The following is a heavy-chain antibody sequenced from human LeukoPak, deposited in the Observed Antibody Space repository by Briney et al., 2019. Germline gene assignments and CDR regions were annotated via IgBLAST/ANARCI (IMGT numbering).Heavy chain of an antibody. V-gene: IGHV3-23*01. D-gene: IGHD2-8*01. J-gene: IGHJ6*02. Sequence: GGSLRLSCEASGFTFNKFAMSWVRQAPGKGPAWVSGIGSSGATIFYADSVKGRYTISRDNSKNTVYLEMNNLRAEDTAIYYCAKVAVGPLSRPTHVALYYGMDVWGQGTTVTVSS. CDR2: IGSSGATI. CDR3: AKVAVGPLSRPTHVALYYGMDV. CDR1: GFTFNKFA.